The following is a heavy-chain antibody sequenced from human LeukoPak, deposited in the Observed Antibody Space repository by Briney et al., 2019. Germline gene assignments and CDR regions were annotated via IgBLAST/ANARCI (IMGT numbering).Heavy chain of an antibody. CDR2: ISAYDGNT. J-gene: IGHJ3*02. V-gene: IGHV1-18*01. D-gene: IGHD2-15*01. CDR3: ARDNPFPGDIVVVVAATDAFDI. Sequence: ASVKVSCKASGYTFTSYGISWVRQAPGQGLEWMGWISAYDGNTNYAQKLQGRVTMTTDTSTSTAYMELRSLRSDDTAVYYCARDNPFPGDIVVVVAATDAFDIWGQGTMVTVSS. CDR1: GYTFTSYG.